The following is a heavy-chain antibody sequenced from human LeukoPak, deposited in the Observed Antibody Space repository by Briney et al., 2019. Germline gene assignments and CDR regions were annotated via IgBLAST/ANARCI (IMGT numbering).Heavy chain of an antibody. D-gene: IGHD3-16*01. CDR2: IYYSGST. V-gene: IGHV4-61*01. CDR1: GGSISSGSYY. Sequence: PSQTLSLTCTVSGGSISSGSYYWSWFRQPPGKGLEGIGYIYYSGSTNYNPSLKSRVTISVDTSKNQFSLKLSSVTAADTAVYYCARRVYDYVWGNPFDYWGQGTLVTVSS. CDR3: ARRVYDYVWGNPFDY. J-gene: IGHJ4*02.